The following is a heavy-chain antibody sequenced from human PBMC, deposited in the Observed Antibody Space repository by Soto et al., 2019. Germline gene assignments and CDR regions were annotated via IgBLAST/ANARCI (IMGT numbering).Heavy chain of an antibody. CDR2: IWYDGSNK. CDR3: AREEVGEDGGNFDY. J-gene: IGHJ4*02. Sequence: QVQLVESGGGVVQPGRSLRLSCAASGFTFSSYGMHWVRQAPGKGLEWVAVIWYDGSNKYYADSVKGRFTISRDNSKNTLYLQMNSLRAEDTAVYYCAREEVGEDGGNFDYWGQGTLVTVSS. CDR1: GFTFSSYG. V-gene: IGHV3-33*01. D-gene: IGHD2-15*01.